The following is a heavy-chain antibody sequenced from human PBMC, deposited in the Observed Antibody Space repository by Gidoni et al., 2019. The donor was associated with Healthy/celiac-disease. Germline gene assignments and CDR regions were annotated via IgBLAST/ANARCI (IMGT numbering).Heavy chain of an antibody. CDR1: GGSISSYY. J-gene: IGHJ4*02. Sequence: QVQLQESGPGLVKPSEPLSLTCTVSGGSISSYYWSWIRQPPGKGLEWIGYIYYSGSTNYNPSLKSRVTISVDTSKNQFSLKLSSVTAADTAVYYCARGDYGDYIYAYWGQGTLVTVSS. V-gene: IGHV4-59*01. D-gene: IGHD4-17*01. CDR3: ARGDYGDYIYAY. CDR2: IYYSGST.